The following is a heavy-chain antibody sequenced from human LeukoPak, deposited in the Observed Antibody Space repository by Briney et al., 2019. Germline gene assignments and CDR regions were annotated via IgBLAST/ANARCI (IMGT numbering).Heavy chain of an antibody. Sequence: PSETLSLTCTVSGGSISSYYWSWIRQPPGKGLEWIGYILHSGSTNYSPSLKSRVTMPVDTSKSQFSLKLSSVTAADTAVYYCARHSQVVRGWFDPWGQGTLVTVSS. CDR2: ILHSGST. CDR1: GGSISSYY. D-gene: IGHD3-10*01. J-gene: IGHJ5*02. V-gene: IGHV4-59*08. CDR3: ARHSQVVRGWFDP.